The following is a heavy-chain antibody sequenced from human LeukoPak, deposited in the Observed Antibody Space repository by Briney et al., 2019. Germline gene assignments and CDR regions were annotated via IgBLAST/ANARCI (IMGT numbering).Heavy chain of an antibody. J-gene: IGHJ6*03. CDR2: IKQDGSEK. Sequence: PGGSLRLSCAASGFTFSSYWMSWVRQAPGKGLEWVANIKQDGSEKYYVDSVKGRFTISRDNSKNTLYLQMNSLRAEDTAVYYCARGGSSPYSSGWYFWEEDYYYYMDVWGKGTTVTVSS. D-gene: IGHD6-19*01. V-gene: IGHV3-7*01. CDR1: GFTFSSYW. CDR3: ARGGSSPYSSGWYFWEEDYYYYMDV.